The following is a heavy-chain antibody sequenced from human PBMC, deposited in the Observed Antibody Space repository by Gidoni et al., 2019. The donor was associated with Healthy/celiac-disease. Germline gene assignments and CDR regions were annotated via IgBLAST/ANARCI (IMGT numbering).Heavy chain of an antibody. J-gene: IGHJ1*01. V-gene: IGHV3-23*04. CDR1: GFTFSSYA. Sequence: EVQLVESGGGLVQPGGYLRLSCAASGFTFSSYAMSWVRQAPGKGLEWVSAISGSGGSTYYADSVKGRFTISRDNSKNTLYLQMNSLRAEDTAVYYCATDDLYYYDSSGYYPEYFQHWGQGTLVTVSS. D-gene: IGHD3-22*01. CDR3: ATDDLYYYDSSGYYPEYFQH. CDR2: ISGSGGST.